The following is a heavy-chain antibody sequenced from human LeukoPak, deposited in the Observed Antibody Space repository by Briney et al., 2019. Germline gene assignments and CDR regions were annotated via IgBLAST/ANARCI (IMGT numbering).Heavy chain of an antibody. Sequence: SETLSLTCTVSGGSISSSYWSWIRQPPGKGLEWIGYIYYIGSTNYNPSFKSRVAISVDTSKNQFSLKLSSVTAADTAVYYCATWGIAVAGTFDYWGQGTLVTVST. CDR3: ATWGIAVAGTFDY. CDR1: GGSISSSY. CDR2: IYYIGST. V-gene: IGHV4-59*08. J-gene: IGHJ4*02. D-gene: IGHD6-19*01.